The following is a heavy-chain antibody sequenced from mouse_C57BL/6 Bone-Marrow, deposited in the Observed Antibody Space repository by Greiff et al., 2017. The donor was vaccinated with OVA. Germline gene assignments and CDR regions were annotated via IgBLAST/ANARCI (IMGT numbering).Heavy chain of an antibody. V-gene: IGHV5-6*01. D-gene: IGHD1-1*01. CDR3: ARHGTTVVASYFDV. Sequence: EVKVVESGGDLVKPGGSLKLSCAASGYTFSSYGMSWVRQTPDKRLEWVATINSGGSYTYYPDSVKGRFTISRDNAKNTLYLQMSRLKSEDTAMYYCARHGTTVVASYFDVWGTGTTVTVSS. J-gene: IGHJ1*03. CDR1: GYTFSSYG. CDR2: INSGGSYT.